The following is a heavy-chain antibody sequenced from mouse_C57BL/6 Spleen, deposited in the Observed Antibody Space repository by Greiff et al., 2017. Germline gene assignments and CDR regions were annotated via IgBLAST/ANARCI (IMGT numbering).Heavy chain of an antibody. J-gene: IGHJ4*01. CDR3: ARGGITTVVARAMDY. V-gene: IGHV3-6*01. Sequence: EVQVVESGPGLVKPSQSLSLTCSVTGYSITSGYYWNWIRQFPGNKLEWMGYISYDGSNNYNPSLKNRISITRDTSKNQFFLKWNSVTTEDTATYYCARGGITTVVARAMDYWGQGTSVTVSS. D-gene: IGHD1-1*01. CDR2: ISYDGSN. CDR1: GYSITSGYY.